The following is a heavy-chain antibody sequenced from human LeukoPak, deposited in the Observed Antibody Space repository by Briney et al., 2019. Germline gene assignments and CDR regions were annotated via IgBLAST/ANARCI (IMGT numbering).Heavy chain of an antibody. CDR2: INHSGST. J-gene: IGHJ4*02. V-gene: IGHV4-34*01. CDR3: ARRNVVVVAATRGFDY. D-gene: IGHD2-15*01. Sequence: SETLSLTCAVYGGSFSGYYWSWIRQPPGKGLEWIGEINHSGSTNYNPSLKSRVTISVDTSKNQFSLKLSSVTAADTAVYYCARRNVVVVAATRGFDYWGQGTLVTVSS. CDR1: GGSFSGYY.